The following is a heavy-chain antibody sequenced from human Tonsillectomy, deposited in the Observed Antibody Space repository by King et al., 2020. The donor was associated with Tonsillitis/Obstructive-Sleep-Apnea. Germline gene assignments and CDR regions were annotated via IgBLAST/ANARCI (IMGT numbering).Heavy chain of an antibody. D-gene: IGHD6-19*01. J-gene: IGHJ4*02. CDR1: GGSFSGYY. CDR2: IDHSGST. V-gene: IGHV4-34*01. CDR3: AREGNTGWFDY. Sequence: VQLPQWGAGLLKPSETLSLTCGVYGGSFSGYYWSWIRQPPGKGLEWIGEIDHSGSTNDNPSLKSRVTISVDTSTNQLSLKRSSVTAADTAVYYCAREGNTGWFDYWGQGTLVTVSS.